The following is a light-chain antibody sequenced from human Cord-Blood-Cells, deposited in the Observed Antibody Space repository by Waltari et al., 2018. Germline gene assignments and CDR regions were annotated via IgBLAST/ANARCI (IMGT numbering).Light chain of an antibody. CDR3: SSYTSSSTVV. CDR2: DVS. V-gene: IGLV2-14*03. J-gene: IGLJ2*01. Sequence: QSALTQPASVSGSPGQSITISCTGTSSDVGGLNYFPWYHHHPGKAPKLIIYDVSNRPSGVSNRFSGSKSGNTASLTISGLQAEDEADYYCSSYTSSSTVVFGGGTKLTVL. CDR1: SSDVGGLNY.